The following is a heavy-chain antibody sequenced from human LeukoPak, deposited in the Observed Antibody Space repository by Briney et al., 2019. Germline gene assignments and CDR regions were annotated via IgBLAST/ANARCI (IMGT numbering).Heavy chain of an antibody. J-gene: IGHJ4*02. CDR1: GGSFSGYY. V-gene: IGHV4-34*01. D-gene: IGHD3-10*01. CDR3: ARYVVYGSGKYYFDY. Sequence: RPSETLSLTCAVYGGSFSGYYWSWIRQPPGKGLEWIGEINHSGSTNYNPSLKSRVTISVDTSENQFSLKLSSVTAADTAVYYCARYVVYGSGKYYFDYWGQGTLVTVSS. CDR2: INHSGST.